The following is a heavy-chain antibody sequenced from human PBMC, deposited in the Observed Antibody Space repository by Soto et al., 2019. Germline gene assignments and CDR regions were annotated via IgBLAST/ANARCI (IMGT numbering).Heavy chain of an antibody. D-gene: IGHD6-13*01. V-gene: IGHV4-39*01. Sequence: QLQLQESGPGLVKPSETLSLTCTVSGGSISSSSSYYWGWIRQPPGKGLEWIGSIYYSGSTYYNPSLTRRVTISGDTSKNQFSLKLSSVTAADTAVYYCARHSSSWPFDYWGQGTLVTVSS. CDR2: IYYSGST. CDR1: GGSISSSSSYY. J-gene: IGHJ4*02. CDR3: ARHSSSWPFDY.